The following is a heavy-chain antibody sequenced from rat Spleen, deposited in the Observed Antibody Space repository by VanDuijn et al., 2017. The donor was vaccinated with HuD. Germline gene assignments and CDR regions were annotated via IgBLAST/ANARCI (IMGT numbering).Heavy chain of an antibody. D-gene: IGHD1-9*01. CDR1: RFTFSSFP. CDR2: ITNASGRT. Sequence: EVQLVESGGGLVQPGGSLRLSCAASRFTFSSFPMAWVRQAPGKGLEWVASITNASGRTYYPDSVKGRFTISRDTAQNTLHLQMNSLRSEDTATYYCARQDYGYNYDYWGQGVMVTVSS. V-gene: IGHV5-29*01. CDR3: ARQDYGYNYDY. J-gene: IGHJ2*01.